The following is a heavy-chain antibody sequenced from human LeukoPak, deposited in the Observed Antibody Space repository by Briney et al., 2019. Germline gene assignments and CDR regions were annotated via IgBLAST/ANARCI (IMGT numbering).Heavy chain of an antibody. V-gene: IGHV3-21*01. CDR1: RFTFSSYS. Sequence: GGSLRLSCAASRFTFSSYSMNWVRQAPGKGLEWVSSISSSSSYIYYADSVKGRFTISRDNAKKSVYLQMDSLRAEDTAVYYCARAFSERYGLGYYYMDVWGKGTTVTVSS. D-gene: IGHD1-26*01. CDR3: ARAFSERYGLGYYYMDV. J-gene: IGHJ6*03. CDR2: ISSSSSYI.